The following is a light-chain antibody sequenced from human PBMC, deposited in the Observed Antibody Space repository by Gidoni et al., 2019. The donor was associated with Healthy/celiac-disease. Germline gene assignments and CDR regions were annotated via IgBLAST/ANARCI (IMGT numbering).Light chain of an antibody. CDR1: QGISNY. CDR3: QKYNSALFT. J-gene: IGKJ3*01. CDR2: AAS. Sequence: DIQMTQSPSSLSASVEDRVTITCRASQGISNYLAWYQQKPGKVPKLLIYAASTLQSGVPSRFSGSGSGTDSTLTISSLQPEDVATYYCQKYNSALFTFGPGTKVDIK. V-gene: IGKV1-27*01.